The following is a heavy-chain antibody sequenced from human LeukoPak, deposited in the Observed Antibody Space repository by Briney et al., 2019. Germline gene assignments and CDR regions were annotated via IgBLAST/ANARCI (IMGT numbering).Heavy chain of an antibody. V-gene: IGHV3-30*14. J-gene: IGHJ4*02. D-gene: IGHD1-26*01. CDR1: GFTFSSYA. Sequence: GGSLRLSCAASGFTFSSYAMHWVRQAPGKGLEWVAVISYDGSNKYYADSVKGRFTISRDNSKNTLYLQMNSLRAEDTAVYYCARLVGATYYFDYWGQGTLVTVSS. CDR2: ISYDGSNK. CDR3: ARLVGATYYFDY.